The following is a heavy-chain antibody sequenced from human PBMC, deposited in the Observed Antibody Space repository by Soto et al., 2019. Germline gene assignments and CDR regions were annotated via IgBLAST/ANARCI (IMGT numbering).Heavy chain of an antibody. CDR1: GFTFSSYA. Sequence: GGSLRLSCAASGFTFSSYAMSWVRQAPGKGLEWVSAISGSGGSTYYADSVKGRFTISRDNSKNTLYLQMNSLRAEDTALYYCARRITMIVVVIPNDAFDIWGQGTMVTVSS. V-gene: IGHV3-23*01. CDR2: ISGSGGST. D-gene: IGHD3-22*01. CDR3: ARRITMIVVVIPNDAFDI. J-gene: IGHJ3*02.